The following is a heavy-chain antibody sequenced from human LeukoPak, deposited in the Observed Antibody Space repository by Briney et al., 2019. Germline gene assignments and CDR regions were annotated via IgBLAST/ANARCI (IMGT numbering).Heavy chain of an antibody. D-gene: IGHD3-9*01. CDR2: INHSGST. J-gene: IGHJ4*02. Sequence: PGGSLRLSCAASEFSVGSNYMTWVRQPPGKGLEWIGEINHSGSTNYNPSLKSRVTISVDTSKNQFSLKLSSVTAADTAVYYCARGTDYDNYFDYWGQGTLVTVSS. CDR3: ARGTDYDNYFDY. V-gene: IGHV4-34*01. CDR1: EFSVGSNY.